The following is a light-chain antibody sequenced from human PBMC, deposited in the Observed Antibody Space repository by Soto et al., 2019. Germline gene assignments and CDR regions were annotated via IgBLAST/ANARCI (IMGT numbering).Light chain of an antibody. CDR2: RAS. Sequence: EIVMTQSPATLAGSPGETVTLSCRASQSLSGNLAWYQQKPGQAPRLLIFRASTRATGVPASFSGRGSGAEFTLPISGLQSEDFAVYYCQQYSKWPPWTFGPGTKVEIK. J-gene: IGKJ1*01. CDR3: QQYSKWPPWT. V-gene: IGKV3-15*01. CDR1: QSLSGN.